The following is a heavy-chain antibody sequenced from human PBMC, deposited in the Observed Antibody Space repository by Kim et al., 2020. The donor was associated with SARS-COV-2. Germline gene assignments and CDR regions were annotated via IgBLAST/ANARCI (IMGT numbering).Heavy chain of an antibody. CDR3: AKDLYDSSGYYLGFAIDY. Sequence: GGSLRLSCAASGFTFSSYGMHWVRQAPGKGLEWVAVISYDGSNKYYVDSVKGRFTISRDNSKNTLYLQMNSLRAEDTAVYYCAKDLYDSSGYYLGFAIDYWGQGTLVTVSS. J-gene: IGHJ4*02. CDR1: GFTFSSYG. CDR2: ISYDGSNK. D-gene: IGHD3-22*01. V-gene: IGHV3-30*18.